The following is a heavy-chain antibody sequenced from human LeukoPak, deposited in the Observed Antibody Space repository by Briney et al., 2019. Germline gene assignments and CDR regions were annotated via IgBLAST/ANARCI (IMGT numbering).Heavy chain of an antibody. CDR2: ISSSSSYI. CDR3: AKGRYSSSSSYDY. D-gene: IGHD6-13*01. Sequence: GGSLRLSCAASGFTFSSYSMNWVRQAPGKGLEWVSSISSSSSYIYYADSVRGRFTISRDNAKNSLYLQMNSLRAEDTALYYCAKGRYSSSSSYDYWGQGTLVTVSS. CDR1: GFTFSSYS. V-gene: IGHV3-21*04. J-gene: IGHJ4*02.